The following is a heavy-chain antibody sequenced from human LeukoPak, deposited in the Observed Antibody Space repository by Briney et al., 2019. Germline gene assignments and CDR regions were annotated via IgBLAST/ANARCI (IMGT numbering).Heavy chain of an antibody. CDR2: ISAYNGNT. Sequence: EASVKVSCKASGYTFTCYGISWVRQAPGQGLEWMGWISAYNGNTNYAQKLQGRVTMTTDTSTSTAYMELRSLRSDDTAVYYCAQHDYGDWFDPWGQGTLVTVSS. J-gene: IGHJ5*02. D-gene: IGHD4-17*01. CDR3: AQHDYGDWFDP. CDR1: GYTFTCYG. V-gene: IGHV1-18*04.